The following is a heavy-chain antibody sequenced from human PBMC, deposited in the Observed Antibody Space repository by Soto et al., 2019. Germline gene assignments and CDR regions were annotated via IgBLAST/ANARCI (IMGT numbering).Heavy chain of an antibody. CDR3: AKAGAHIVATIIDY. CDR1: GFTFDDYA. CDR2: ISWNSGSI. D-gene: IGHD5-12*01. V-gene: IGHV3-9*01. Sequence: GGSLRLSCAASGFTFDDYAMHWVRQAPGKGLEWVSGISWNSGSIGYADSVKGRFTISRDNAKNSLYLQMNSLRAEDTALYYCAKAGAHIVATIIDYWGQGTLVTVSS. J-gene: IGHJ4*02.